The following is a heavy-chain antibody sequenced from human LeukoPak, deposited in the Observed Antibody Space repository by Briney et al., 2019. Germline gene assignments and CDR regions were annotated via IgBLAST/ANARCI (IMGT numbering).Heavy chain of an antibody. J-gene: IGHJ4*02. CDR2: IKEDGSEK. V-gene: IGHV3-7*01. Sequence: GGSLRLSCAASGFMFSSYWMSWVRQAPGKGLEWVADIKEDGSEKYYVDSVKGRFTISRDNAKNSLYLQMNSLRAEDTAVYYCARWGEVAFPYYFDYWGQGTLVTVSS. D-gene: IGHD5-24*01. CDR1: GFMFSSYW. CDR3: ARWGEVAFPYYFDY.